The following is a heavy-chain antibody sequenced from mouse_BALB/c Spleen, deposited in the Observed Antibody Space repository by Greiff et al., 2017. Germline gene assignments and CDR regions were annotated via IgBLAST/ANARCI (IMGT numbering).Heavy chain of an antibody. J-gene: IGHJ2*01. V-gene: IGHV5-6-5*01. Sequence: EVHLVESGGGLVKPGGSLKLSCAASGFTFSGYAMSWVRQTPEKRLEWVASISSGGSTYYPDSVKGRFTISRDNARNILYLQMSSLRSEDTAMYYCARNEYDGGYYFDYWGQGTTLTVSS. D-gene: IGHD2-4*01. CDR1: GFTFSGYA. CDR3: ARNEYDGGYYFDY. CDR2: ISSGGST.